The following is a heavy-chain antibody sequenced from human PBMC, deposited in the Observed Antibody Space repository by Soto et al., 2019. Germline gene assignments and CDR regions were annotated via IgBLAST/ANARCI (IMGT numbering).Heavy chain of an antibody. CDR3: ARQTVFGDFFDY. V-gene: IGHV4-4*02. D-gene: IGHD3-10*01. Sequence: ASETLSLTCAVSGGSISSSNWWSWVRQPPGKGLEWIGEIYHSGSTNYNPSLKSRVTISVDTSKNQFSLKLNSVTAADTAVYYCARQTVFGDFFDYWGPGIPVTVSS. CDR2: IYHSGST. CDR1: GGSISSSNW. J-gene: IGHJ4*02.